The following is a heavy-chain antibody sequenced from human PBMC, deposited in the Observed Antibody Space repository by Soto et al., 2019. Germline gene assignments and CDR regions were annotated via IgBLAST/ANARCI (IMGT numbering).Heavy chain of an antibody. CDR1: GYTFTSYY. D-gene: IGHD6-13*01. CDR3: ASSSPGSRTLMDT. Sequence: QVQLVQSGAEVKKPGASVKVSCKASGYTFTSYYMHWVRQAPGQGLEWMGIINPSGGSTSYAQKFQGRVTMIRDTSTSTVYMELSSQRSEETALHYYASSSPGSRTLMDTWGQGTMVTVSS. CDR2: INPSGGST. J-gene: IGHJ3*02. V-gene: IGHV1-46*03.